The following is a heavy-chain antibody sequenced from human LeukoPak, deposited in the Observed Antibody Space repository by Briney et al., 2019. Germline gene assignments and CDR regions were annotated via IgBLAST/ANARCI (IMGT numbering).Heavy chain of an antibody. CDR1: GFTFSSYG. CDR2: ISDDGRIK. CDR3: ATDLSGGWSLDY. Sequence: GGSLRLSCAASGFTFSSYGMHWVRQAPGKGLEWVAFISDDGRIKYHAESVKGRFTISRDDSKNTLYLQVNSVRPEDTAVYYCATDLSGGWSLDYWGQGTLVTVSS. D-gene: IGHD6-19*01. V-gene: IGHV3-30*03. J-gene: IGHJ4*02.